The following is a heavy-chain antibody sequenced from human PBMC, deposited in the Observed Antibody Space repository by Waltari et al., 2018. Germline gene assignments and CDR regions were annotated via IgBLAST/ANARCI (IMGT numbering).Heavy chain of an antibody. CDR3: ARDGHGSSSGDY. J-gene: IGHJ4*02. V-gene: IGHV3-21*01. D-gene: IGHD6-6*01. CDR2: ISSSTSYI. Sequence: EVQLVESGGGLVKPGGSLRLSCAASGFTFSSYRMNWVRQAPGKGLEWVSSISSSTSYISYADSVKGRFTISRDNAKTSLYLQMNSLRAEDTAVYYCARDGHGSSSGDYWGQGTLVTVSS. CDR1: GFTFSSYR.